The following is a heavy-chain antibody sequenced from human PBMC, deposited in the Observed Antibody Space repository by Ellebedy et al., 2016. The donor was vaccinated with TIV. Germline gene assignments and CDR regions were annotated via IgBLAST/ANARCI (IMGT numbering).Heavy chain of an antibody. J-gene: IGHJ6*02. CDR2: ISDSGDKK. Sequence: GESLKISCAASRFTFSSYAMSWVRQAPGKGLEWVSLISDSGDKKYYPDSVKGRFTISRDNSKNTLSLQLNSLRAEDTAIYYCARQGDTAMVHGMDVWGQGTTVTVSS. CDR3: ARQGDTAMVHGMDV. D-gene: IGHD5-18*01. CDR1: RFTFSSYA. V-gene: IGHV3-23*01.